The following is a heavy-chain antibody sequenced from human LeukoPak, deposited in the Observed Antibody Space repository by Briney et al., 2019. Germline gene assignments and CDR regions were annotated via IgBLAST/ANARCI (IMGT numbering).Heavy chain of an antibody. J-gene: IGHJ5*02. CDR1: GYTFINYG. V-gene: IGHV1-18*01. CDR3: ARDGSGNWLDP. Sequence: ASVKVSCKASGYTFINYGFSWVRQALEQGLKWMGWINAYDGDTNYAQKFQDRFSMTTDTSTSTAYMELRSLRSDDTAVYYCARDGSGNWLDPWGQGTLVTVFS. D-gene: IGHD3-10*01. CDR2: INAYDGDT.